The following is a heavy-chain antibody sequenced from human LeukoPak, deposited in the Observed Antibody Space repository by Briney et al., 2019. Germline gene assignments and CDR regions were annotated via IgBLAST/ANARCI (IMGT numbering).Heavy chain of an antibody. CDR1: GGSISSYY. V-gene: IGHV4-59*01. D-gene: IGHD4-17*01. CDR2: IYYSGST. Sequence: NPSETLSLTCTVSGGSISSYYWSWIRQPPGKGLEWIGYIYYSGSTNYNPSLKSRVTISVDTSKNQFSLKLSSVTAADTAVYYCARLDDYEALFAFDIWGQGTMVTVSS. CDR3: ARLDDYEALFAFDI. J-gene: IGHJ3*02.